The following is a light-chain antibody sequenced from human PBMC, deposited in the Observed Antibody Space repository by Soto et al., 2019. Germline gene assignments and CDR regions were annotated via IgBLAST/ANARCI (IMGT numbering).Light chain of an antibody. V-gene: IGKV3-11*01. J-gene: IGKJ4*01. CDR1: QSVSSY. CDR2: DAS. CDR3: QQRRNWPRLT. Sequence: EIVLTQSPATLSLSPGERATLSCRASQSVSSYLAWYQQKPGQAPRLLIYDASHRATGIPPRFSGSGSGTHFTLTLISREPEDFAVYYCQQRRNWPRLTFGGGTKVEIK.